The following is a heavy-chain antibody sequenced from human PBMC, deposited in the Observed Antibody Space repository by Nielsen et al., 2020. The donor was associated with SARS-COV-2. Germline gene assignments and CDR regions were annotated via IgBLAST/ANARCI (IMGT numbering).Heavy chain of an antibody. V-gene: IGHV3-21*01. CDR3: ARTADDSSGYYHYYHGMDV. CDR2: ISSSSSYI. J-gene: IGHJ6*02. Sequence: VRQAPGKGLEWVSSISSSSSYIYYADSVKGRFTISRDNAKNSLYLQMDSLRAEDTAVYYCARTADDSSGYYHYYHGMDVWGQGTTVTVSS. D-gene: IGHD3-22*01.